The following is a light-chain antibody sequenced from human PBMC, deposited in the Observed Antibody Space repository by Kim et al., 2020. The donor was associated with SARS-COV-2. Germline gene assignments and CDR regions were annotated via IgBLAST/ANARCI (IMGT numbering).Light chain of an antibody. V-gene: IGLV1-47*01. Sequence: QSALTQPPSASGTPGQRVTISCSGSTSDIGSNYVYWYQQLPGTAPKLLIYRNNQRPSGVPDRFSVSKSGTSASLAISGLRSDDEADYYCATWDDSLNGPVFGGGTKLTVL. J-gene: IGLJ3*02. CDR1: TSDIGSNY. CDR3: ATWDDSLNGPV. CDR2: RNN.